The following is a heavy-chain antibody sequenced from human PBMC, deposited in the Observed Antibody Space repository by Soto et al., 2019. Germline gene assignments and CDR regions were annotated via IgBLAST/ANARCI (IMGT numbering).Heavy chain of an antibody. CDR2: IYYNGNT. D-gene: IGHD3-16*01. CDR1: GGSISSGGYY. CDR3: ARELPNHFDGNTYIAY. Sequence: QVQLRESGPGLVKPSQSLSLTCTVSGGSISSGGYYWSWIRQHPGKGLEWIGYIYYNGNTYYNPSLKSRIIISVDTSKNQFSLKLSSVTAADTAVYYCARELPNHFDGNTYIAYWGQGTLVTVSS. V-gene: IGHV4-31*03. J-gene: IGHJ4*02.